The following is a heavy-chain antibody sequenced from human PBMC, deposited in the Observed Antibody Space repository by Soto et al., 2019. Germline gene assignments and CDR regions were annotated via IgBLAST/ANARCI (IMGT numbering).Heavy chain of an antibody. V-gene: IGHV3-66*01. Sequence: PGGSLRLSCAASGFAVGSNFMSWVRQAPGKGLQWVSLIYAGGSTYYADSVKGRFTISRDKSKNTLFLQMNSLRAEDTAVYYCATLPPRIVVALLPIPTWGQGILVTVSS. D-gene: IGHD2-21*01. CDR2: IYAGGST. J-gene: IGHJ5*02. CDR1: GFAVGSNF. CDR3: ATLPPRIVVALLPIPT.